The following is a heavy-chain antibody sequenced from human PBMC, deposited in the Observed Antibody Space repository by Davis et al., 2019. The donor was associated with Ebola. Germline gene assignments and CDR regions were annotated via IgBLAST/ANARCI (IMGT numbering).Heavy chain of an antibody. V-gene: IGHV3-23*01. CDR1: GFTFSDYY. CDR3: AKSPDYTYYDFWSGYSGPPAVSHMDV. Sequence: PGGSLRLSCAASGFTFSDYYMSWIRQAPGKGLEWVSGIRGSGGSTYYADSVKGRFTISRDNSKNTLYLQMNSLRAEDTAVYYCAKSPDYTYYDFWSGYSGPPAVSHMDVWGKGTTVTVSS. D-gene: IGHD3-3*01. J-gene: IGHJ6*03. CDR2: IRGSGGST.